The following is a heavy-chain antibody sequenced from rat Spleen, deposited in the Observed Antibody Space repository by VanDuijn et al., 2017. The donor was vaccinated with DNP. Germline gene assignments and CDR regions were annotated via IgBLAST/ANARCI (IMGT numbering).Heavy chain of an antibody. CDR1: GYSITSNY. CDR2: ISFSGGT. D-gene: IGHD4-3*01. Sequence: EVQLQESGPGLVKPSQSLSLTCSVTGYSITSNYWGWVRKFPGNKLEYIGHISFSGGTNYNPSLKSQISITRDTSKNQFFLHLNSVTTEDTATYYCARWYNSGYYFDYWGQGVMVTVSS. V-gene: IGHV3-1*01. CDR3: ARWYNSGYYFDY. J-gene: IGHJ2*01.